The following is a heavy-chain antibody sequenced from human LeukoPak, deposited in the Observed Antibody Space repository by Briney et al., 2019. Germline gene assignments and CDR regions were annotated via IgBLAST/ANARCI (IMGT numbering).Heavy chain of an antibody. J-gene: IGHJ4*02. CDR1: GYTFTGYY. CDR3: AIVTTADGY. Sequence: ASVKVSCKAFGYTFTGYYIHWVRQAPGQGLEWMGWINPTHGGTNYAQKFQGRVTMTRDTSISTAYMEVSRLRSDDTAMYYCAIVTTADGYWGQGTLLTVSS. V-gene: IGHV1-2*02. CDR2: INPTHGGT. D-gene: IGHD4-17*01.